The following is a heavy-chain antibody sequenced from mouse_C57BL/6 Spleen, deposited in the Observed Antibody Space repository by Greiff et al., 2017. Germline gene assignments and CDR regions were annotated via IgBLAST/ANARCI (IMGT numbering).Heavy chain of an antibody. V-gene: IGHV1-26*01. CDR1: GYTLTNNY. CDR3: ASLSGYAMDY. Sequence: EVQLQQSGPELVKPGASVKISCKASGYTLTNNYMNGVKQSKGKSLEWIGEINPNNGGTSYNQKFKGKATLTVDKSSSTAYMELRSLTSEDSAVYYCASLSGYAMDYWGQGTSVTVSS. CDR2: INPNNGGT. D-gene: IGHD3-2*02. J-gene: IGHJ4*01.